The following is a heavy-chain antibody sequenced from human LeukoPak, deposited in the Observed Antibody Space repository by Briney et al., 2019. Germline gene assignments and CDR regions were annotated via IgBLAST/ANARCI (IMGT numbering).Heavy chain of an antibody. CDR1: GGTFSSYA. J-gene: IGHJ3*02. CDR2: IIPIFGTA. CDR3: ARATYSSPDAFDI. Sequence: ASVKVSCEASGGTFSSYAISWVRQAPGQGLEWMGGIIPIFGTANYAQKFQGRVTITTDESTSTAYMELSSLRSEDTAVYYCARATYSSPDAFDIWGQGTMVTVSS. V-gene: IGHV1-69*05. D-gene: IGHD6-13*01.